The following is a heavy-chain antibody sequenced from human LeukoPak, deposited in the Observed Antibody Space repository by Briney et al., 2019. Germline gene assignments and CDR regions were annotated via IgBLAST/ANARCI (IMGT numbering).Heavy chain of an antibody. D-gene: IGHD6-19*01. Sequence: SETLSLTCAVYGGSFSGYYWSWLRQPPGKGLEWLGEINHSGSTNYNPSLKSRVTISVDTSKNQFSLKLSSVTAADTAVYYCARVVSSGWYPFDYWGQGTLVTVSS. V-gene: IGHV4-34*01. CDR2: INHSGST. CDR3: ARVVSSGWYPFDY. J-gene: IGHJ4*02. CDR1: GGSFSGYY.